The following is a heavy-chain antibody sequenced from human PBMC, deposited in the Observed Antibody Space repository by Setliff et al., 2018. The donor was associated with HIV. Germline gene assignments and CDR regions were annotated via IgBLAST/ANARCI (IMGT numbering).Heavy chain of an antibody. J-gene: IGHJ3*02. CDR3: ARDKRDDAFDI. V-gene: IGHV3-21*01. CDR2: ISSSSSYI. Sequence: GESLKISCAASGFTFSSYSMNWVRQAPGKGLEWVSSISSSSSYIYYADSVKGRFTISRDNAKNSLYLQMNSLRAEDTAVYYCARDKRDDAFDIRGQGTMVTVSS. CDR1: GFTFSSYS.